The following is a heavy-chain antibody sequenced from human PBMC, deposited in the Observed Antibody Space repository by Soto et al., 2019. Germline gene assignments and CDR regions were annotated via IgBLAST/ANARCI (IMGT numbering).Heavy chain of an antibody. D-gene: IGHD3-10*01. J-gene: IGHJ4*02. CDR2: ITAFNGNT. Sequence: ASVKVSCKASGYTFTYRYLHWVRQAPGQALEWMGWITAFNGNTNYAQKLQGRVTITTDTSTSTAYMELRSLRSDDTAVYYCARGALNPYYYGSAPDYWGQGTLVTVSS. CDR1: GYTFTYRY. CDR3: ARGALNPYYYGSAPDY. V-gene: IGHV1-45*02.